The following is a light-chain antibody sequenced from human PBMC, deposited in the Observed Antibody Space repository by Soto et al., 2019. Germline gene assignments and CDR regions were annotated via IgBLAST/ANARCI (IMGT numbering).Light chain of an antibody. CDR2: DVS. J-gene: IGLJ1*01. CDR1: SSDVGGYNY. CDR3: CSYTTSNTRQIV. V-gene: IGLV2-14*03. Sequence: QSVLTQPASVSGSPGQSITISCTGTSSDVGGYNYVSWYRQHPGKAPKFMIYDVSSRPSGVSNRFSGSKSGNTASLTISGLQAEDESDYYCCSYTTSNTRQIVFGTGTEVTVL.